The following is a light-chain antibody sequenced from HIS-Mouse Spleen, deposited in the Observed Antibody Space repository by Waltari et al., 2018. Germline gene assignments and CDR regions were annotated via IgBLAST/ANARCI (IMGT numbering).Light chain of an antibody. V-gene: IGKV1-8*01. CDR2: AAS. CDR3: QQYYSYPYT. J-gene: IGKJ2*01. CDR1: QGISSY. Sequence: IRITQSPSPLSASTGDRFTITCRASQGISSYLAWYQQKPGKAPKLLIYAASTLQSGVPSRFSGSGSGTDFTLTISCLQSEDFATYYCQQYYSYPYTFGQGTKLEIK.